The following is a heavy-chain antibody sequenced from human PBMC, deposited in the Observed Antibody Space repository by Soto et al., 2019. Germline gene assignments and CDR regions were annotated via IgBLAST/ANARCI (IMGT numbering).Heavy chain of an antibody. Sequence: QVQLQESGPGLVKPSETLSLTCTVSGGSISSYYWSWIRQPAGKGLEWIGRIYTSGSTNYNPSLKSRVTMSVDTSKNQFSLKLSSVTAADTAVYYCARESWVAARLDPPPFDYWGQGTLVTVSS. CDR1: GGSISSYY. CDR3: ARESWVAARLDPPPFDY. J-gene: IGHJ4*02. D-gene: IGHD6-6*01. V-gene: IGHV4-4*07. CDR2: IYTSGST.